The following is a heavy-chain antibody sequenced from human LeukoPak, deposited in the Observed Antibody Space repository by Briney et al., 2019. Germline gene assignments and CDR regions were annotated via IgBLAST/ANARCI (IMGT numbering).Heavy chain of an antibody. CDR3: ARRVLEVDAFDI. V-gene: IGHV4-39*07. J-gene: IGHJ3*02. Sequence: PSETLSLTCTVSGGSISSSSYYWGWIRQPPGKGLEWIGSIYYSGSTYYNPSLKSRVTISVDTSKNQFSLKLSSVTAADTAVYYCARRVLEVDAFDIWGQGTMVTVSS. CDR1: GGSISSSSYY. D-gene: IGHD1-1*01. CDR2: IYYSGST.